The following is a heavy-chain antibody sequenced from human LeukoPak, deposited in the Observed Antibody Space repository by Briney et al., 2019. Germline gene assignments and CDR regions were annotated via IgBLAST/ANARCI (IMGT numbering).Heavy chain of an antibody. V-gene: IGHV3-74*01. D-gene: IGHD3-22*01. J-gene: IGHJ1*01. CDR1: GFTFSSYW. Sequence: GGSLRLSCGASGFTFSSYWMHWVRQAPGKGLVWVSLINSDGSSTRYADSVKGRFTISRDNAKNTLYLQMNSLRAEDTAVYYCAKDYDSDWGQGTLVTVSS. CDR3: AKDYDSD. CDR2: INSDGSST.